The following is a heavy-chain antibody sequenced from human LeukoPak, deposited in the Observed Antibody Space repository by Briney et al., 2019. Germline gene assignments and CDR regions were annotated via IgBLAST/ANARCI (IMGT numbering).Heavy chain of an antibody. CDR1: GFTFDDYG. J-gene: IGHJ4*02. CDR3: VRDYYDSSGPFDY. CDR2: INWNGGST. Sequence: PGGSLRLSCAASGFTFDDYGMSWVRQAPGKGLEWVSGINWNGGSTGYADSVKGRFTISRDNAKNSLYLQMNSLRAEDTALYHCVRDYYDSSGPFDYWGQGTLVTVSS. D-gene: IGHD3-22*01. V-gene: IGHV3-20*01.